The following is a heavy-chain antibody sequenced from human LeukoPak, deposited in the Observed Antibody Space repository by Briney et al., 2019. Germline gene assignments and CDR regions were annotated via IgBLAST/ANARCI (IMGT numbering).Heavy chain of an antibody. D-gene: IGHD3-22*01. V-gene: IGHV3-21*01. CDR3: ARDLGGGYDSSGDAFDI. Sequence: GGSLRLSCAASGFTFSSYSMNWVRQAPGKGLEWVSSISSSSSYIYYADSVKGRFTISRDKAKNSLYLQMNSLRAEDTAVYYCARDLGGGYDSSGDAFDIWGQGTMVTVSS. J-gene: IGHJ3*02. CDR2: ISSSSSYI. CDR1: GFTFSSYS.